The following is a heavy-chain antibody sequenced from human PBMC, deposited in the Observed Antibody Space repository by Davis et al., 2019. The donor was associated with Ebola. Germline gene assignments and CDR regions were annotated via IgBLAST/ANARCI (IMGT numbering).Heavy chain of an antibody. V-gene: IGHV4-59*01. CDR1: GGSISSYY. J-gene: IGHJ2*01. Sequence: SETLSLTCTVSGGSISSYYWSWIRQPPGKGLEWIGYIYYSGSTNYNPSLKSRVTISVDTSNNQFSLKLSSVTAADTAVYYCARDSSAYYYDSSGYGSYWYFDLWGRGTLVTVSS. CDR2: IYYSGST. D-gene: IGHD3-22*01. CDR3: ARDSSAYYYDSSGYGSYWYFDL.